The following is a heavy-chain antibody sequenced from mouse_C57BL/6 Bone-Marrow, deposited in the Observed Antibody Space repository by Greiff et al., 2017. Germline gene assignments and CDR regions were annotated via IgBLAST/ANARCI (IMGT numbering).Heavy chain of an antibody. Sequence: QVQLQQSGPGLVQPSQSLSITCTVSGFSLTSYGVHWVRQPPGKGLEWLGVIWRGGSTDYNAAFISRLSISKDNSKSQVLFKMNSLQADDTAIYYCAKTGNDYGSSYGFDYWGQGTTLTVSS. J-gene: IGHJ2*01. CDR1: GFSLTSYG. D-gene: IGHD1-1*01. V-gene: IGHV2-4*01. CDR2: IWRGGST. CDR3: AKTGNDYGSSYGFDY.